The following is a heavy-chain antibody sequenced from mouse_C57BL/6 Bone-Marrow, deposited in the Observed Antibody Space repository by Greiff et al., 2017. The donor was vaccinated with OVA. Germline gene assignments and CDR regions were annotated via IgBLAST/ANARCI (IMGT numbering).Heavy chain of an antibody. D-gene: IGHD1-1*01. Sequence: EVMLVESGGGLVKPGGSLKLSCAASGFTFSSYAMSWVRQTPDKRLEWVATLSDGGSYTYYPDNVKGRFTISRDKAKNNLYLQMSHLKSEDTAMYYCARGATVVAPDYWGQGTTLTVSS. CDR3: ARGATVVAPDY. V-gene: IGHV5-4*03. J-gene: IGHJ2*01. CDR2: LSDGGSYT. CDR1: GFTFSSYA.